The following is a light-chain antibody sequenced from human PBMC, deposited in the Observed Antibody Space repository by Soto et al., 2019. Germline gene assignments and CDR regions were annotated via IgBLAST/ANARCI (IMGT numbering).Light chain of an antibody. J-gene: IGKJ1*01. CDR2: DAS. Sequence: AIPLTQSPSSLSASVGDRVTITCRASQGISSALAWFQQRPGKPPKLLIYDASSLESGGPSRFGGSGSGTEFTLTISSLQPEDFATYYCQQFNTYPLTFGQGTKVEIK. V-gene: IGKV1-13*02. CDR1: QGISSA. CDR3: QQFNTYPLT.